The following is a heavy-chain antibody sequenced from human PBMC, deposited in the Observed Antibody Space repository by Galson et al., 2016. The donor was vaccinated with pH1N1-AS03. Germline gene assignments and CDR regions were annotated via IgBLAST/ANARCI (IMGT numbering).Heavy chain of an antibody. CDR1: GYSMTSGYF. CDR2: IFHSGSP. J-gene: IGHJ4*02. Sequence: TLSLTCTVFGYSMTSGYFWGWLRQPPGKGLEWIGTIFHSGSPFYNPSLKNRVTISVDTSKNQFSLKLFAVTAAYTAVYYCARLTINDILSGYLYDSWGQGTLVTVSS. CDR3: ARLTINDILSGYLYDS. V-gene: IGHV4-38-2*02. D-gene: IGHD3-9*01.